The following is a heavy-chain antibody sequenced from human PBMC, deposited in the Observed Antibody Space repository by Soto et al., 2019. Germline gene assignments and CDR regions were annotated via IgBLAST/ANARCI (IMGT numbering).Heavy chain of an antibody. CDR1: GGSFSGYY. J-gene: IGHJ4*02. V-gene: IGHV4-34*01. Sequence: QVQLQQWGAGLLKPSETLSLTCAVYGGSFSGYYWSWIRQPPGKGLEWIGEINHSGSTNYNPSLTSRVTISVDTSKTQFSLKLSSVTAADTAVYYCATHAEMTTVTTGNPKLYYFDYWGQGTLVTVSS. CDR2: INHSGST. D-gene: IGHD4-17*01. CDR3: ATHAEMTTVTTGNPKLYYFDY.